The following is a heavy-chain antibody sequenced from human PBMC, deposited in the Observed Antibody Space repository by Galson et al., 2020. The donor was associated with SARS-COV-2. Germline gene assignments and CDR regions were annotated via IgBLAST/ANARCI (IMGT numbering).Heavy chain of an antibody. CDR3: ARGGYSNFYY. CDR1: GGSISSGSYY. V-gene: IGHV4-61*02. Sequence: SETLSLTCTVSGGSISSGSYYWSWIRQPAGKGLEWIGRIYTSGSTNYNPSLKSRVTISVDTSKNQFSLKLSSVTAADTAVYYCARGGYSNFYYWYQGTLVTVSS. J-gene: IGHJ4*02. D-gene: IGHD5-18*01. CDR2: IYTSGST.